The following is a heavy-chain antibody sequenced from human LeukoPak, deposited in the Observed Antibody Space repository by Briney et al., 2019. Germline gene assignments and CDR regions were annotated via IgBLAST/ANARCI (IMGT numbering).Heavy chain of an antibody. V-gene: IGHV3-48*03. CDR2: ISSSGSTI. CDR1: GFTFSSYE. Sequence: GGSLRLSCAASGFTFSSYEMNWVRQAPGKGLEWVSYISSSGSTIYYADSVKGRFTISRDNAKNSLYLQMNSLRAEDTAVYYCAREDTAMVIPFDYWAREPWSPSPQ. J-gene: IGHJ4*02. D-gene: IGHD5-18*01. CDR3: AREDTAMVIPFDY.